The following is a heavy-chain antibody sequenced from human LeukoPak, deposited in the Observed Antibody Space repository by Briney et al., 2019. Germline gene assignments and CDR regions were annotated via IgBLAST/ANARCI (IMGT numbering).Heavy chain of an antibody. CDR1: GFTVSSNY. D-gene: IGHD3-9*01. V-gene: IGHV3-53*05. Sequence: TGGSLRLSCEASGFTVSSNYMSWFRKAPGKGLEGVSVIYSGGSTYYADSVKGRFTISRDNSKNTLYLQMSSLRAEDTAVYYCARVWTNYDILTGHFDYWGQGTLVTVSS. J-gene: IGHJ4*02. CDR3: ARVWTNYDILTGHFDY. CDR2: IYSGGST.